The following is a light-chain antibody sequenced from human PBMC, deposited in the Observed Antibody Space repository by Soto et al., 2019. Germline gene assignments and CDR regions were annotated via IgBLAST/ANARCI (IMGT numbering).Light chain of an antibody. Sequence: DIQMTQYPSAQSASVGDTVTITCRASQSIRSHLNWYQQKPGKAPKLLIYSASSLQSGVPSRFSGSGSGTDFTLTISDLQPEDFATYYCQQSYSTPPIPFGQGRLLEIK. CDR3: QQSYSTPPIP. V-gene: IGKV1-39*01. CDR1: QSIRSH. J-gene: IGKJ5*01. CDR2: SAS.